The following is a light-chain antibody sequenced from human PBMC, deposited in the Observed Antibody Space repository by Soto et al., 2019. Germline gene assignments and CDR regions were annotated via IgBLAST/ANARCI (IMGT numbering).Light chain of an antibody. CDR2: EVN. Sequence: QSALTQPPSASGSPGQSVAISCTGTSSDVGGYNYVSWYQQHPGKAPKLMIYEVNKRPSGVPDRFSGSKSGTSASLAISGLQSEDEADYYCAAWDDSLNGQVFGGGTKLTVL. CDR1: SSDVGGYNY. V-gene: IGLV2-8*01. J-gene: IGLJ2*01. CDR3: AAWDDSLNGQV.